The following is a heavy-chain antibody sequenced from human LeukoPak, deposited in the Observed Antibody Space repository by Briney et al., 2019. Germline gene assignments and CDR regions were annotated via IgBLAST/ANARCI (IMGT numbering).Heavy chain of an antibody. D-gene: IGHD3-10*01. V-gene: IGHV3-69-1*01. CDR1: GFTFGDYA. J-gene: IGHJ2*01. CDR2: ADIGGFV. CDR3: ARAGGGSGDYVWYFDL. Sequence: GGSLRLSCTASGFTFGDYAMSWVRQAPGKGLEWVASADIGGFVSYRESLKGRFTISRDNGKNSLYLQMNSLRGDDTAVYYCARAGGGSGDYVWYFDLWGRGTLVTVSS.